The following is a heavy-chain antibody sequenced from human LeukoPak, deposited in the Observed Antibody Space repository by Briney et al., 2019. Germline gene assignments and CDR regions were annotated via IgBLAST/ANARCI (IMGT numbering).Heavy chain of an antibody. J-gene: IGHJ4*02. CDR1: GESISGFY. Sequence: SETLSLTCTVSGESISGFYWTWIRRPPGKGLEWIGYIYYSGSTNYNPSLKSRVTISVDTSKNQFSLKLSSVTAADTAVYYCARGVVIAPQTFDYWGQGTLVTVSS. D-gene: IGHD2-21*01. CDR3: ARGVVIAPQTFDY. CDR2: IYYSGST. V-gene: IGHV4-59*01.